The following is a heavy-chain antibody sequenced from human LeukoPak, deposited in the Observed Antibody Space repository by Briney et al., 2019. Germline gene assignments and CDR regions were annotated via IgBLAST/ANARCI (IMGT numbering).Heavy chain of an antibody. Sequence: PGGSLRLSRAASGFTFSSYSMNWVRQAPGKGLEWVANIKQDESEKDYVDSVKGRFTISRDNAKNSMYLQMSSLRAEDTAVYYCATYSGAHHKTFDDWGQGTLVTVSS. D-gene: IGHD1-26*01. CDR2: IKQDESEK. V-gene: IGHV3-7*03. CDR3: ATYSGAHHKTFDD. J-gene: IGHJ4*02. CDR1: GFTFSSYS.